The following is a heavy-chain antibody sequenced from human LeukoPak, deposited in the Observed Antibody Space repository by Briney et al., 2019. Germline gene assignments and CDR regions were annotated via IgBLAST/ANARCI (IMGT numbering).Heavy chain of an antibody. CDR2: VNHRRST. CDR1: GESLSKYY. CDR3: ASSVGSTDY. Sequence: SETLSLTCAVYGESLSKYYWTWIRQSPGKGLEWIGEVNHRRSTNLNPSLKSRVTLSVDTSKYQFSLKLTSVTAADAAVYFCASSVGSTDYWGQGSLVTVSS. V-gene: IGHV4-34*01. D-gene: IGHD1-26*01. J-gene: IGHJ4*02.